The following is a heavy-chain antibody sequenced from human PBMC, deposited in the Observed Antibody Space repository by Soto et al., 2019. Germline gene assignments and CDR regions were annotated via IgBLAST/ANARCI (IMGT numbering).Heavy chain of an antibody. V-gene: IGHV3-30-3*01. CDR2: ILDDGNNK. D-gene: IGHD3-10*01. CDR1: GFTFSNYI. Sequence: VQLVESGGGVVQPGRSLRLSCAASGFTFSNYIMHWVRQAPGKGLEWVAFILDDGNNKYYADSVKGRFTISRDNSKNTLYLQMNSLRTEDTAVYYCARDDEGGSYCDLGYWGQGTLVTVSS. CDR3: ARDDEGGSYCDLGY. J-gene: IGHJ4*02.